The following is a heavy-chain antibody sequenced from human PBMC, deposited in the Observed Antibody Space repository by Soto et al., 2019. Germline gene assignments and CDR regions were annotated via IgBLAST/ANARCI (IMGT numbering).Heavy chain of an antibody. Sequence: GGSLRLSCAASGFTFSGYGMHWVRQAPGKGLEWVAVISYDGSNKYYADSVKGRFTISRDNSKNTLYLQMNSLRAEDTAVYYCAKSQYSSSSGVHYYYGMDVWGQGTTVTVSS. CDR1: GFTFSGYG. CDR2: ISYDGSNK. CDR3: AKSQYSSSSGVHYYYGMDV. D-gene: IGHD6-6*01. J-gene: IGHJ6*02. V-gene: IGHV3-30*18.